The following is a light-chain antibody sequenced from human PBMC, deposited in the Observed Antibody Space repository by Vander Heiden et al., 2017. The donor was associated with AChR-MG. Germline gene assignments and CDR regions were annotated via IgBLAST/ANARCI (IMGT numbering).Light chain of an antibody. J-gene: IGKJ4*01. CDR2: DAS. Sequence: EIVLTQAPATLSCSTGERATLHCSASQSVSSYLDWYQPRPGQAPRLLIYDASNTATGIPARFSGTGSETAFTLTIINPEPKDFAVYYWQHRSNSLTFGGGTKVEIK. CDR1: QSVSSY. CDR3: QHRSNSLT. V-gene: IGKV3-11*01.